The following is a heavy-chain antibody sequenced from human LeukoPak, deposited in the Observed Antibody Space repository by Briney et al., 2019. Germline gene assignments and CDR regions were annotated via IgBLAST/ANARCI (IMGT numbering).Heavy chain of an antibody. CDR1: GFTFSDYY. V-gene: IGHV3-11*01. CDR2: ISSSGNTI. D-gene: IGHD3-10*01. Sequence: PGGSLRLSCAASGFTFSDYYMSWIRQAPGRGLEWLSCISSSGNTIYDADFVKGRFTISRDNAKNSLYLQMNSLRAEDTAVCYCARERMVRGVMTTDAFHIWGQGTMVTVSS. CDR3: ARERMVRGVMTTDAFHI. J-gene: IGHJ3*02.